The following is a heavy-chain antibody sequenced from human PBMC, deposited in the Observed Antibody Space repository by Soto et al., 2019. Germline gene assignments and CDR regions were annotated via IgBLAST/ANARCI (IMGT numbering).Heavy chain of an antibody. CDR1: GFTFSSYG. Sequence: QVQLVESGGGVVQPGRSLRLSCAASGFTFSSYGMHWVRQAPGKGLEWVAVISYDGSNKYYADSVKGRFTISRDNSKNTLYPQMNSLRAEDTAVYYCAKDEKGATDWYFDLWGRGTLVTVSS. J-gene: IGHJ2*01. CDR2: ISYDGSNK. D-gene: IGHD1-26*01. CDR3: AKDEKGATDWYFDL. V-gene: IGHV3-30*18.